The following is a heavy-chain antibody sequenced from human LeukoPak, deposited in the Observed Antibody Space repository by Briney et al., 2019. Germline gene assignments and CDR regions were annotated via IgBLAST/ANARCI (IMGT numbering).Heavy chain of an antibody. J-gene: IGHJ4*02. CDR2: IYYSGST. Sequence: GSLRLSCAASGFLFSSFEVNWVRQAPGKGLEWIGSIYYSGSTYYNPSLKSRVTISVDTSKNQFSLKLSSVTAADTAVYYCARARRGYSGYDEGGYYFDYWGQGTLVTVSS. V-gene: IGHV4-39*07. CDR3: ARARRGYSGYDEGGYYFDY. D-gene: IGHD5-12*01. CDR1: GFLFSSFEV.